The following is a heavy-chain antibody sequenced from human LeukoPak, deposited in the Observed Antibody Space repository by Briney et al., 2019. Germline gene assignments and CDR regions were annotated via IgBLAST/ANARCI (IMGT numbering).Heavy chain of an antibody. CDR2: MSPNSGNT. J-gene: IGHJ4*02. CDR1: GYTFTRFD. D-gene: IGHD7-27*01. CDR3: ARGPPNWGFDY. Sequence: GASVKASCKASGYTFTRFDINWVRHTGQGLEWMGWMSPNSGNTGYAQKFQGRVSMTRDTSISTAYMELSSLSSEDTAVYSCARGPPNWGFDYWGQGTLVTVSS. V-gene: IGHV1-8*01.